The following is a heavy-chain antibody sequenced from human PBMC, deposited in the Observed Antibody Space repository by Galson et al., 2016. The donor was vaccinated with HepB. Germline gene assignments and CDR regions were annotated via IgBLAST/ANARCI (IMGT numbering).Heavy chain of an antibody. J-gene: IGHJ4*02. Sequence: QSGAEVKKPGESLKISCKGSGYSFTPHWIAWVRQMPGKGLEWMGIIYPADSDTRYSPSFQGQVTISADNSISTTYLQWSSLKASDTAMYYCARGLEYSSSKYGLGYWGPGTLVTVSS. CDR1: GYSFTPHW. CDR2: IYPADSDT. V-gene: IGHV5-51*01. CDR3: ARGLEYSSSKYGLGY. D-gene: IGHD4-11*01.